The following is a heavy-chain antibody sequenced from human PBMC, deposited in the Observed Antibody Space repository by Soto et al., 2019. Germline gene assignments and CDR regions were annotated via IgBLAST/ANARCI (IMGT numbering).Heavy chain of an antibody. Sequence: LRLSCAASGFIFSSYVMHWVRQAPGKGLEWVAVISYDGSNKYYADSVKGRFTISRDNSKNTLYLQMNSLRADDTAVYYCARASPYSSSSPYYYYYAMDVWGPGTTVTVSS. V-gene: IGHV3-30-3*01. D-gene: IGHD6-6*01. CDR2: ISYDGSNK. J-gene: IGHJ6*02. CDR1: GFIFSSYV. CDR3: ARASPYSSSSPYYYYYAMDV.